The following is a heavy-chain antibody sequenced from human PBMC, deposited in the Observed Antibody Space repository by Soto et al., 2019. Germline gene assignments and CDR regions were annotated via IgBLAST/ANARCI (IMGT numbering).Heavy chain of an antibody. V-gene: IGHV4-34*01. J-gene: IGHJ5*02. CDR1: GGSVNGYC. Sequence: PSETLSLTCAVYGGSVNGYCWNWIRQPPGKGLEWIGEINHTGGTHYNPSLKSRVTMSVDTSKNQFSLRLSSVTAADTAIYYCATRITVFGLLIPPFDPWGQGTLVTVSS. CDR2: INHTGGT. CDR3: ATRITVFGLLIPPFDP. D-gene: IGHD3-3*01.